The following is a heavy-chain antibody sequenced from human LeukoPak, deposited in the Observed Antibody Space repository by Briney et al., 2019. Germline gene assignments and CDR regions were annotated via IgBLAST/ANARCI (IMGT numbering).Heavy chain of an antibody. V-gene: IGHV3-30*02. CDR3: AKLLGVNYYDSSGYYSSDY. Sequence: PGGSLRLSCAASGFTFSSYGMHWVRQAPGKGLEWVAFIRYDGSNKYYADSVKGRFTISGDNSKNTLYLQMNSLRAEDTAVYYCAKLLGVNYYDSSGYYSSDYWGQGTLVTVSS. CDR2: IRYDGSNK. D-gene: IGHD3-22*01. J-gene: IGHJ4*02. CDR1: GFTFSSYG.